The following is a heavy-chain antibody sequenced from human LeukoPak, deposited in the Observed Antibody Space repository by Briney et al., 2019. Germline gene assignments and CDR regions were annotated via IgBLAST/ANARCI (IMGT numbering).Heavy chain of an antibody. D-gene: IGHD6-19*01. CDR2: IYSGGST. CDR3: ARDSTAVAGPVRDAFDI. CDR1: GFTVSSNY. J-gene: IGHJ3*02. Sequence: GGSLRLSCAASGFTVSSNYMSWVRQAPGKGLEWVSVIYSGGSTYYADSVKGRFTISRDNSKNTLYLQMNSLRAEDTAVYYCARDSTAVAGPVRDAFDIWGQGTMVTVSS. V-gene: IGHV3-53*01.